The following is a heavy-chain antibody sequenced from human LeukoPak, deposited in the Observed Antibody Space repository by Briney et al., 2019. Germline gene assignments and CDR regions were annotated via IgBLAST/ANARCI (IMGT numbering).Heavy chain of an antibody. V-gene: IGHV3-30-3*01. CDR3: ASQGGLLWFGELSGGMDV. Sequence: XSYYGSNKYYPDSVKGRFPISRHNSKNPLYLQMNSLRAEDTAVYYCASQGGLLWFGELSGGMDVWGQGTTVTVSS. D-gene: IGHD3-10*01. CDR2: XSYYGSNK. J-gene: IGHJ6*02.